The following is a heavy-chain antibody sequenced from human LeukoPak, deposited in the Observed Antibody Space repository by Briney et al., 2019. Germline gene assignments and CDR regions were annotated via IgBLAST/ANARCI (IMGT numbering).Heavy chain of an antibody. CDR1: GFTFSSYE. Sequence: GGSLRLSCAASGFTFSSYEMSWVRRAPGKGLEWVSYISSSGGIVKYADSVKGRFTISRDNAKNSLYLQMNSLRAEDTAVYYCAGDLPRWGQGTLVTVSS. J-gene: IGHJ4*02. CDR2: ISSSGGIV. CDR3: AGDLPR. V-gene: IGHV3-48*03.